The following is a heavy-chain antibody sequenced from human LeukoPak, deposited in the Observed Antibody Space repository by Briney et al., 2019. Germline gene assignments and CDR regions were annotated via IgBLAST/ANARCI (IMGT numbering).Heavy chain of an antibody. V-gene: IGHV3-23*01. Sequence: PGGSLRLSCAASGFTFSSYGMTWVRQAPGKGLEWVSGISTSGSSTYYADSVKGRFTISRDNSKDTLYLQMNSLRAEDTAVYYCATQSESSGYSNTFDIWGQGTMVTVSS. J-gene: IGHJ3*02. CDR3: ATQSESSGYSNTFDI. CDR2: ISTSGSST. CDR1: GFTFSSYG. D-gene: IGHD3-22*01.